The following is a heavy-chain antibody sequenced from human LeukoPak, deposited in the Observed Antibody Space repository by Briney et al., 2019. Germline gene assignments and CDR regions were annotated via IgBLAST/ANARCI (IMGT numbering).Heavy chain of an antibody. CDR1: GGSFSGFY. Sequence: SETLSLTCAVYGGSFSGFYWNWVRQTPGKGLEWIGEIDHSGSTNYNPSLKGRLTISLDTSKNQFSLKLTSVTAADTAVYYCARGPGSVYYFDYWGQGTLVTVSS. CDR2: IDHSGST. V-gene: IGHV4-34*01. D-gene: IGHD3-10*01. J-gene: IGHJ4*02. CDR3: ARGPGSVYYFDY.